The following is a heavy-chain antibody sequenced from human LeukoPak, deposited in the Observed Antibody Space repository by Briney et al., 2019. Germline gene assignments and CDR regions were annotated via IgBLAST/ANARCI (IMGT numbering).Heavy chain of an antibody. Sequence: PSETLSLTCTVSGGSISSSSYYWGWIRQPPGKGLEWIGSIYYSGSTYYNPSLKSRVTISVDTSKNQFSLRLSSVTAADTAVYYCARGGGTIFGVLITIGDYMDIWGKGTTVTVSS. J-gene: IGHJ6*03. D-gene: IGHD3-3*01. CDR2: IYYSGST. CDR3: ARGGGTIFGVLITIGDYMDI. CDR1: GGSISSSSYY. V-gene: IGHV4-39*07.